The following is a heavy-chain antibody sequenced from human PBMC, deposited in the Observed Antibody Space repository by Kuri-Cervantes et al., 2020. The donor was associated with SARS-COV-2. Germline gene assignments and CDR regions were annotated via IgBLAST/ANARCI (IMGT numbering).Heavy chain of an antibody. D-gene: IGHD2-21*01. CDR1: GYVFINYF. CDR3: AREEHDIVMDHAFDV. Sequence: ASVKVSCKTSGYVFINYFMHWVRQAPGQGPEWMGLINPSGGRSNIAQKFQGRVRMTRDTSTSTVYMELRSLRSEDTAMYYCAREEHDIVMDHAFDVWGQGTMVTVSS. J-gene: IGHJ3*01. CDR2: INPSGGRS. V-gene: IGHV1-46*01.